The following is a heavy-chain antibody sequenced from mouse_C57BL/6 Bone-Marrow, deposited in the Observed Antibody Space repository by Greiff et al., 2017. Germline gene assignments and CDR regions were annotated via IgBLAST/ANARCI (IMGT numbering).Heavy chain of an antibody. D-gene: IGHD1-1*01. J-gene: IGHJ2*01. Sequence: QVHVKQSGPELVKPGASVKLSCKASGYTFTSYDIHWVKQRPGQGLEWIGWLYPRDGSTKYNEKLKGKATLTVDTSSSTAYMELHSLTSEDSAVYFCAREWYYGSSVDYWGQGTTLTVSS. CDR1: GYTFTSYD. V-gene: IGHV1-85*01. CDR2: LYPRDGST. CDR3: AREWYYGSSVDY.